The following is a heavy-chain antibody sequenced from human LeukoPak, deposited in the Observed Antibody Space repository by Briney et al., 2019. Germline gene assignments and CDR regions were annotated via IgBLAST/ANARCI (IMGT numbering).Heavy chain of an antibody. CDR1: GYTFTSYG. V-gene: IGHV1-18*01. Sequence: ASVKVSCKASGYTFTSYGISWVRQAPGQGLEWMGWISAYNGNTNYAQKLQGRVTMTTDTSTSTAYMELRSLRSDDTAVYYCAREDSGYSSGLGAFDIWGQGTMVTVSS. J-gene: IGHJ3*02. CDR2: ISAYNGNT. CDR3: AREDSGYSSGLGAFDI. D-gene: IGHD5-18*01.